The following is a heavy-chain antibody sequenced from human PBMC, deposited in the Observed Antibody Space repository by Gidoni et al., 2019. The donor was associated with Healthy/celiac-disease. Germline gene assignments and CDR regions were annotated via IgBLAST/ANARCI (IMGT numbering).Heavy chain of an antibody. CDR2: IYYSGST. Sequence: QVQLQESGPGLVKPSETLSLTCTVYGGSISSYYWSWIRQPPGKGLEWIGYIYYSGSTNYNPSLKSRVTISVDTSKNQFSLKLSSVTAADTAVYYCARGGYGDSPFDYWGQGTLVTVSS. CDR1: GGSISSYY. V-gene: IGHV4-59*01. J-gene: IGHJ4*02. CDR3: ARGGYGDSPFDY. D-gene: IGHD4-17*01.